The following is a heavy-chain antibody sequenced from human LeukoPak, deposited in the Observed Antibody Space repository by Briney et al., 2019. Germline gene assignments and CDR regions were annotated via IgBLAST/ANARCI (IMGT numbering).Heavy chain of an antibody. D-gene: IGHD6-6*01. CDR2: IYYGGST. CDR3: ARGLDSSSSY. Sequence: SETLSLTCTVSGYSVSSASYWTWIRQPPGKGLEWIGSIYYGGSTYYTPSLKSRVTISVDTSKNQFSLKLSSVTAADTAIYYCARGLDSSSSYWGQGTLVTVSS. CDR1: GYSVSSASY. V-gene: IGHV4-38-2*02. J-gene: IGHJ4*02.